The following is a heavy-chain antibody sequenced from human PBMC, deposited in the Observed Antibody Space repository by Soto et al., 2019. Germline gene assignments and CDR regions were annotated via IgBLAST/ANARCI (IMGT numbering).Heavy chain of an antibody. Sequence: GGSLSLYCAASGFTFRSYAMSWVRQAPGKGLEWVSAISGSGGSTYYADSVKGRFTISRDNSKNTLYLQMNSLRAEDTAVYYCAKRFVVVAAEYFDYWGQGTLVTVSS. D-gene: IGHD2-15*01. J-gene: IGHJ4*02. CDR3: AKRFVVVAAEYFDY. CDR1: GFTFRSYA. CDR2: ISGSGGST. V-gene: IGHV3-23*01.